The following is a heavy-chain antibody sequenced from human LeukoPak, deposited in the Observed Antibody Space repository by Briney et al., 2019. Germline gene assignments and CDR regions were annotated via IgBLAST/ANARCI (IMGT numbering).Heavy chain of an antibody. CDR3: ARVRVLYFDWLSPLDP. V-gene: IGHV4-34*01. J-gene: IGHJ5*02. D-gene: IGHD3-9*01. CDR2: INHSGST. Sequence: SETLSLTCAVYGGSFSGYYWSWIRQPPGKGLEWIGEINHSGSTNYNPSLKSRVTISVDTSKNQFSLKLSSVTAADTAVYYCARVRVLYFDWLSPLDPWGQGTLVTVSS. CDR1: GGSFSGYY.